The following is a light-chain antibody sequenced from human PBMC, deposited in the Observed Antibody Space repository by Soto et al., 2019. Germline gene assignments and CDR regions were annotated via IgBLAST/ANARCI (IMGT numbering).Light chain of an antibody. CDR2: GAS. J-gene: IGKJ3*01. V-gene: IGKV3-15*01. CDR3: QQYNNWPYT. CDR1: QSVFSN. Sequence: EIVMTQSPATLSVSPGERASLSCRASQSVFSNLAWYQQKPGQPPRLLIFGASTMATGIAARFSGSGSGTDFTLTISSLQSEDFAVYYCQQYNNWPYTFGPGTRVDFK.